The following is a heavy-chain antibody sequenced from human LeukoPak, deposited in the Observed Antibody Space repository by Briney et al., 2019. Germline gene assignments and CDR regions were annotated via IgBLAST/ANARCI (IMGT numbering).Heavy chain of an antibody. Sequence: GGSLRLSCAASGFTFSSYSMNWVRQAPGKGLEWVSSISSSSSYIYYADSVKGRFTISRDNAKNSLYLQMNSLRAEDTAVYYCARDYPGWYGTYYFDYWGQGTLVTVSS. J-gene: IGHJ4*02. CDR1: GFTFSSYS. CDR2: ISSSSSYI. D-gene: IGHD6-19*01. CDR3: ARDYPGWYGTYYFDY. V-gene: IGHV3-21*01.